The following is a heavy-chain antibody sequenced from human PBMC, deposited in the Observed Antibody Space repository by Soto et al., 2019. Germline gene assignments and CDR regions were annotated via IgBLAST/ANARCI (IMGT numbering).Heavy chain of an antibody. CDR2: IYYSGST. J-gene: IGHJ4*02. Sequence: SETLSLTCTVSGGSISSYYWSWIRQPPGKGLEWIGYIYYSGSTNYNPSLKSRITISVDTSKNQFSLKLSSVTAADTAVYYCARDRGFGYFDYWGQGTLVTVSS. CDR3: ARDRGFGYFDY. D-gene: IGHD3-16*01. V-gene: IGHV4-59*01. CDR1: GGSISSYY.